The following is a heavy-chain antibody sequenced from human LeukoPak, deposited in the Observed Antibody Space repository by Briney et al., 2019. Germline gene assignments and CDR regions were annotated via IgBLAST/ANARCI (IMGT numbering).Heavy chain of an antibody. Sequence: RSGGSLRLSCAASGFTFSSYSMNWVRQAPGKGLEWVSSISSSSSYISYADSVKGRFTISRDNAKNSLYLQMNSLRAEDTAVYYCARDPGYCSGGSCNYYYYYYMDVWGKGTTVTVSS. CDR3: ARDPGYCSGGSCNYYYYYYMDV. J-gene: IGHJ6*03. D-gene: IGHD2-15*01. V-gene: IGHV3-21*01. CDR2: ISSSSSYI. CDR1: GFTFSSYS.